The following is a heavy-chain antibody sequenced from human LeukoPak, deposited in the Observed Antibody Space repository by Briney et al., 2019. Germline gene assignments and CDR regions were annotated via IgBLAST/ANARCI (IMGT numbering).Heavy chain of an antibody. CDR2: ISAYNGNT. CDR3: ARSQTRGGELEKRYYFDY. D-gene: IGHD1-26*01. Sequence: ASVKVSCKASGYTFTSYGISWVRQAPGQGLEWMGWISAYNGNTNYAQKLQGRVTMTTDTSTSTAYMELSSLRSEDTAVYYCARSQTRGGELEKRYYFDYWGQGTLVTVSS. V-gene: IGHV1-18*01. J-gene: IGHJ4*02. CDR1: GYTFTSYG.